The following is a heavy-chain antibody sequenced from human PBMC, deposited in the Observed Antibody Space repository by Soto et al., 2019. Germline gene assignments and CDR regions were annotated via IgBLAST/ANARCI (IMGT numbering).Heavy chain of an antibody. V-gene: IGHV3-30*18. D-gene: IGHD3-10*01. CDR1: GFTFSSYG. CDR3: AKSGAFDI. CDR2: ISYDGSNK. Sequence: QVQLVESGGGVVQPGRSLRLSCAASGFTFSSYGMHWVRQAPGKGLEWVAVISYDGSNKYYADSVKGRFTISRDNSKNTPYLQMNSLRAEDTAVYYCAKSGAFDIWGQGTMVTVSS. J-gene: IGHJ3*02.